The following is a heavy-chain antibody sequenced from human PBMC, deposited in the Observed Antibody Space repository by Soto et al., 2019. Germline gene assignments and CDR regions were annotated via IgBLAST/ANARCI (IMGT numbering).Heavy chain of an antibody. CDR1: GDTFTFYS. CDR3: ASSYGSGYRAFDY. D-gene: IGHD3-10*01. J-gene: IGHJ4*02. CDR2: INPILSMS. V-gene: IGHV1-69*02. Sequence: QVQLVQSGAEVKRPGSSVKVSCKASGDTFTFYSINWVRQAPGLGLEWMGRINPILSMSNYAQRFQGRVTMTADKSPSTAYMERSSLGSEDTAIYYCASSYGSGYRAFDYWGQGALVTVSS.